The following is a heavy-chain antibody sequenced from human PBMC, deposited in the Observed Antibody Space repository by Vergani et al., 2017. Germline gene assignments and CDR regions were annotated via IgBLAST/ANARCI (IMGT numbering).Heavy chain of an antibody. CDR3: AKVWGLRLNYYGMDV. CDR2: ISYDGSNK. CDR1: RFTFSRSA. V-gene: IGHV3-30*18. D-gene: IGHD5-12*01. Sequence: QVQLVESGGGVVQPGRSLRLSCAPSRFTFSRSAMHWVRQAPGKGLEWVAVISYDGSNKYYADSVKGRFTISRDNSKNTLYLQMNSLRAEDTAVYYCAKVWGLRLNYYGMDVWGQGTTVTISS. J-gene: IGHJ6*02.